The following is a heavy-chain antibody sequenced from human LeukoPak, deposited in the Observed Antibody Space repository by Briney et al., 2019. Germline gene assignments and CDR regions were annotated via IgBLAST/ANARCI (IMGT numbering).Heavy chain of an antibody. CDR2: ISPDGSDT. J-gene: IGHJ4*02. CDR1: GYSFTNYW. CDR3: ARLTSSWSFDY. Sequence: GESLKISCKGSGYSFTNYWIGWVRQMPGKGLEWMGIISPDGSDTRYSPSFQGQVTISADKSITAAYLQWSSLKASDTAMYYCARLTSSWSFDYWGQGTLVTVSS. D-gene: IGHD6-13*01. V-gene: IGHV5-51*01.